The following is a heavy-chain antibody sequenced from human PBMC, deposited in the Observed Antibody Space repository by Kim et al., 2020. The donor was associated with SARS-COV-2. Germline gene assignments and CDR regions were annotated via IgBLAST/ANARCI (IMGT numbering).Heavy chain of an antibody. D-gene: IGHD2-2*01. V-gene: IGHV4-59*01. J-gene: IGHJ1*01. CDR3: ARNFCSRISCSLFFQF. CDR2: VDDSGIT. CDR1: GGSMSGYY. Sequence: SETLSLTCTVSGGSMSGYYWSWIRQSPGKGLEWIGHVDDSGITKYNLSLMSRVIISQDTSKSQFSLKLSFVTAADTAFYYFARNFCSRISCSLFFQFWG.